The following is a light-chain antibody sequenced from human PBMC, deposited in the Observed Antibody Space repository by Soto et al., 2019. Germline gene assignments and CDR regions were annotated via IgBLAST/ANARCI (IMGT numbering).Light chain of an antibody. V-gene: IGKV3-15*01. Sequence: EIVMTQSPATLSVSPGERATLSCRSSQTIRNNLAWYQQKPGQAPRLLIYVASTRATDIPARFSGSGSGTDFTLTISSLQSEDFAVYYCQQYGGSPPWTFGQGTKVEIK. CDR1: QTIRNN. CDR3: QQYGGSPPWT. CDR2: VAS. J-gene: IGKJ1*01.